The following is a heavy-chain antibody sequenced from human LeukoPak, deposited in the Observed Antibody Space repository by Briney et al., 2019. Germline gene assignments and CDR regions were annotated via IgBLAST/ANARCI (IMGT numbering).Heavy chain of an antibody. D-gene: IGHD4-17*01. V-gene: IGHV1-24*01. J-gene: IGHJ4*02. CDR1: GYTLTELS. CDR3: ATAFANDYGDYGGYYFDY. Sequence: ASVEVSCKVSGYTLTELSMHWVRQAPGKGLEWKGGFDPEDGETIYAQKFQGRVTMTEDTSTDTAYMELSSLRSEDTAVYYCATAFANDYGDYGGYYFDYWGQGTLVTVSS. CDR2: FDPEDGET.